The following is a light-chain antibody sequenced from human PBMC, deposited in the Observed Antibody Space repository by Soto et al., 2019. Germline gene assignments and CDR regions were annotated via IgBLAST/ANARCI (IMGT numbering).Light chain of an antibody. Sequence: QSVLTQPPSVSGAPGQRVTISCTGSSSNIGAGYDVHWYQQLPGTAPKVLIYGNNNRPSGVPDRFSGSKSGTSASLAITGLQADDEADYYRQSYDSSLTVWVFGGGTKLTVL. J-gene: IGLJ3*02. CDR1: SSNIGAGYD. V-gene: IGLV1-40*01. CDR2: GNN. CDR3: QSYDSSLTVWV.